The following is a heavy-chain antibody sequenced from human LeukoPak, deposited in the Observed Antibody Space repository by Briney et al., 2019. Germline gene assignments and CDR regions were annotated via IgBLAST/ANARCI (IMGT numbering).Heavy chain of an antibody. CDR1: GGTFSNFP. Sequence: ASVKVSCRTSGGTFSNFPVSWVRQAPGQGLEWMGGIMPIFGTAHYAEKFQARVTMTADESTSTVFLERRGLKSEDTAVYFCARGPEIVVTGTTFAAYKWFDPWGQGTLLTVSS. CDR3: ARGPEIVVTGTTFAAYKWFDP. J-gene: IGHJ5*02. V-gene: IGHV1-69*13. CDR2: IMPIFGTA. D-gene: IGHD2-15*01.